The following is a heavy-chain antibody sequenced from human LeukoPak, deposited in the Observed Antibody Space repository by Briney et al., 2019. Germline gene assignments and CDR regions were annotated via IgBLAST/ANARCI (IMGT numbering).Heavy chain of an antibody. V-gene: IGHV4-4*07. CDR2: IYTSGST. Sequence: SETLSLTCTVSGGSISSYYWSWIRQPAGKGLEWIGRIYTSGSTNYNPSLKSRVTMSVDTSKNQFSLKLSSVTAADTVVYYCARDIVVVPAAIRANWFDPWGQGTLVTVSS. CDR3: ARDIVVVPAAIRANWFDP. CDR1: GGSISSYY. D-gene: IGHD2-2*02. J-gene: IGHJ5*01.